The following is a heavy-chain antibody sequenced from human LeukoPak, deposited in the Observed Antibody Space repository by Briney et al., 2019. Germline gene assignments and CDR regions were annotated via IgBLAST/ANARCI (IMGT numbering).Heavy chain of an antibody. J-gene: IGHJ5*02. Sequence: SGGSLRLSCAAFGFTFSSYRMHWVRQAPGKGLVWVSRINSDGSSRHYADSVKGRFTISRDNAKNTLYLQMNSLRADDTAVYYCARVEKKLTVGSTNHWFDPWGQGTLVTVSS. D-gene: IGHD1-26*01. CDR3: ARVEKKLTVGSTNHWFDP. V-gene: IGHV3-74*01. CDR1: GFTFSSYR. CDR2: INSDGSSR.